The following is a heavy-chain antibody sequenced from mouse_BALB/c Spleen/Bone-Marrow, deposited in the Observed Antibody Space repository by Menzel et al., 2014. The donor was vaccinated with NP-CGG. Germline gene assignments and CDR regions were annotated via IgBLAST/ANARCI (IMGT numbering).Heavy chain of an antibody. D-gene: IGHD2-3*01. CDR1: GYTFTDYT. CDR2: VNPNIGGT. Sequence: VQLQQPGPELVKPGASVKISCKTSGYTFTDYTLHWVKQRHGRSLEWIGGVNPNIGGTTYNQKFKGKASLTVNKSSTTAYMELRSLTSEDSAVYYCARGRWYYWGQGTTLTVSS. J-gene: IGHJ2*01. CDR3: ARGRWYY. V-gene: IGHV1-22*01.